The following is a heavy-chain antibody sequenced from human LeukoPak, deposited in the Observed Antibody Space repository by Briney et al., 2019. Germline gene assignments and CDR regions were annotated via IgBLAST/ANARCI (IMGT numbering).Heavy chain of an antibody. V-gene: IGHV3-7*04. Sequence: PGGFLRLSCATSGFNFSDSRMTWVRQAPGKGLQWVANINRDGTEKHFLDSVEGRFTISRDNAKNSLYLQMNTLRPQDTALYFCVRGDWYFESWGQGTLVTVSS. J-gene: IGHJ4*02. D-gene: IGHD2-21*01. CDR1: GFNFSDSR. CDR3: VRGDWYFES. CDR2: INRDGTEK.